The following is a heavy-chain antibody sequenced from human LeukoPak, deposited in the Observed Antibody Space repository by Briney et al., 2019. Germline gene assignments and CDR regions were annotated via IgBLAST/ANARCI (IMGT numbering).Heavy chain of an antibody. J-gene: IGHJ3*02. V-gene: IGHV3-9*03. CDR2: ISWDSSSV. Sequence: GGSLRLSCAASGFTFRDYAMYWVRQAPGKGLEWVSGISWDSSSVAYADSVKGRFTISRDNAKNSLYLQMNSLRAEDMALYYCAKDVGGPLADAFDIWGQGTMVTVSS. CDR1: GFTFRDYA. D-gene: IGHD2-15*01. CDR3: AKDVGGPLADAFDI.